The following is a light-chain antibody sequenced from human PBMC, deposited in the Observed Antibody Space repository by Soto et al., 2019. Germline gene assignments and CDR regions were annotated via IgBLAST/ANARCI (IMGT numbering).Light chain of an antibody. CDR3: QQSYSTPRT. J-gene: IGKJ1*01. Sequence: DIQMTQSPSSLSASVGDRVTITCRASQSISSYLNWYQQKPGKAPKLLIYAASSLQSGVPSRFSGIGSGTYFTLTISSLQPEDFATYYCQQSYSTPRTFGQGTKVEIK. CDR2: AAS. CDR1: QSISSY. V-gene: IGKV1-39*01.